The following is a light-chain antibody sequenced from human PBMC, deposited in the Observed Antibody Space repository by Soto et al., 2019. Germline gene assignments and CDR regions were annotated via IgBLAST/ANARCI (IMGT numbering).Light chain of an antibody. Sequence: EIVLTQSPATLSLSPGERATLSCRASQSVSSSYLAWYQQKPGQTPSLLIYGASSRATGIPDRFSGSGSGTDFTLTISRLEPEDFVVYYCQQYGSSPPITFGQGTRLEIK. CDR3: QQYGSSPPIT. CDR2: GAS. J-gene: IGKJ5*01. CDR1: QSVSSSY. V-gene: IGKV3-20*01.